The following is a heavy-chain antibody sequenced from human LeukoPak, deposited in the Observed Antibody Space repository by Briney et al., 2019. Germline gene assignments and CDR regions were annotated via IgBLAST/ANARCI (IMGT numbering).Heavy chain of an antibody. CDR1: GVSFSGYY. CDR3: AKSTRSVMAMRDV. J-gene: IGHJ6*03. CDR2: IYYSGST. D-gene: IGHD3-16*01. V-gene: IGHV4-34*01. Sequence: SSETLSLTCAVYGVSFSGYYWSWIRQPPGKGLEWIGSIYYSGSTYYNPSLKSRVTISVDTSKNQFSLKLSSVTAADTAVYFCAKSTRSVMAMRDVGRRGTA.